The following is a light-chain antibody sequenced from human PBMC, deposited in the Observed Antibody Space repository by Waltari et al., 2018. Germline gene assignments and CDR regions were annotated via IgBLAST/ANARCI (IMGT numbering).Light chain of an antibody. CDR1: QSLVHSDGNTH. CDR3: MQGTHWPYT. CDR2: RVS. V-gene: IGKV2-30*02. J-gene: IGKJ2*01. Sequence: EVVMTQSPLSLPVTLGQPASISCKSSQSLVHSDGNTHLNWFQQRPGQSPRRLIYRVSNRDSWVPDRFSGSGSGTDFTLKISRVEAEDVGVYYCMQGTHWPYTFGQGTKRDIK.